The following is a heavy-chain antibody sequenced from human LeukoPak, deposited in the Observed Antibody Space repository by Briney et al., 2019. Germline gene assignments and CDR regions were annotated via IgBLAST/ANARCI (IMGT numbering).Heavy chain of an antibody. J-gene: IGHJ4*02. CDR3: VTESGWLFDY. Sequence: GGSLRLSCVAAGFTFSDRYMSWIRQAPGKGMEWVAYISPSADNIHYADSVKGRFTISRDNDRNSLFLQMNGLKAEDTAVYYCVTESGWLFDYWGQGTLVTVSS. CDR2: ISPSADNI. D-gene: IGHD5-12*01. V-gene: IGHV3-11*04. CDR1: GFTFSDRY.